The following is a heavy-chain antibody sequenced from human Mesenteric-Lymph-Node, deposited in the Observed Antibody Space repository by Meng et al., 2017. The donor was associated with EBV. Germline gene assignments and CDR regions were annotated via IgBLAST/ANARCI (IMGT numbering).Heavy chain of an antibody. CDR2: INTNTGNP. V-gene: IGHV7-4-1*02. Sequence: QVQLVQSGSELKKPGASVKVSCKASGYTFTTYAINWVRQAPGQGLEWMGWINTNTGNPTYAQGFAGRFVFSLDTSVNTAYLQITSLQAEDIAMYYCVRAFGPGSYYARFDPWGQGTLVTVSS. J-gene: IGHJ5*02. D-gene: IGHD3-10*01. CDR1: GYTFTTYA. CDR3: VRAFGPGSYYARFDP.